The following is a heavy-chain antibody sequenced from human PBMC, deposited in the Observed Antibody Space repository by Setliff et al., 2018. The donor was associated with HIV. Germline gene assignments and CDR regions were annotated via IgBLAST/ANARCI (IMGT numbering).Heavy chain of an antibody. J-gene: IGHJ6*02. V-gene: IGHV1-69*10. CDR2: IIPILGIA. Sequence: SVKVSCKASGGTFSSYAISWVRQAPGQGLGWMGGIIPILGIANYAQKFQGRVTITADKSTSTAYMELSSLRSEDTAVYYCARDHCSSSGCYEYSYYGMDVWGQGTTVTVSS. D-gene: IGHD2-2*01. CDR3: ARDHCSSSGCYEYSYYGMDV. CDR1: GGTFSSYA.